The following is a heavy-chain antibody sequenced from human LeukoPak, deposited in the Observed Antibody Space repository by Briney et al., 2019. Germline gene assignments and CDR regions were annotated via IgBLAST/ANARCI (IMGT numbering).Heavy chain of an antibody. V-gene: IGHV5-51*01. CDR1: GYSFTSYW. J-gene: IGHJ2*01. D-gene: IGHD6-19*01. Sequence: GESLKISCKGSGYSFTSYWIGWVRQMPGKGLEWMGIIYPGDSDTRYSPSFQGQVTISADKSISTAYLQWSSLKASDTAMYYCAISYSSGWPYWYFDLWGRGTLVTVSS. CDR3: AISYSSGWPYWYFDL. CDR2: IYPGDSDT.